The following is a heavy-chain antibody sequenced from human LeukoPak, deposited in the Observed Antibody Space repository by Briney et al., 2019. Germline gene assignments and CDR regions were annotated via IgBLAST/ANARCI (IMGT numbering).Heavy chain of an antibody. Sequence: PGGSLRLSCAASGFTFSSYSMNWVRQAPGKGLEWVSSISSSSSYIYYADSVKGRFTISRDDAKNSLYLQMNSLRAEDTAMYYCARVSGSRNFYFGAFDIWGQGTMVTVSS. CDR3: ARVSGSRNFYFGAFDI. J-gene: IGHJ3*02. CDR1: GFTFSSYS. V-gene: IGHV3-21*01. CDR2: ISSSSSYI. D-gene: IGHD3-10*01.